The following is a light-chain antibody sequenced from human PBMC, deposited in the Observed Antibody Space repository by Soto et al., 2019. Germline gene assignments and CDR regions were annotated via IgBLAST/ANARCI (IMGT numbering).Light chain of an antibody. J-gene: IGKJ4*01. V-gene: IGKV3-20*01. CDR1: QSVSSSD. Sequence: EIVLTQSPGTLSLSPWERATLSCRASQSVSSSDLAWYQQKPGQAPRLLIYGASSRATGIPDRFSGSGSGTDFALTVSSVEPEDFAVYCCQPDGSSAPVTFGGWTTGEIQ. CDR3: QPDGSSAPVT. CDR2: GAS.